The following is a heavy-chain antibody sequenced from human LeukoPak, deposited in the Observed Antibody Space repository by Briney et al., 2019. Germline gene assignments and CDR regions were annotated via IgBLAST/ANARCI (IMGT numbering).Heavy chain of an antibody. D-gene: IGHD2-15*01. Sequence: GGSLSLSCAASGLTVSTNVMSWVRQAPGKGLEWVSVIYRGGTTYYADSVKGRFTISRDNSKNTLYLQMNSLRVEDTAIYYCAKGRGYCTGGSCYSDFWGQGTLVTVSS. CDR1: GLTVSTNV. J-gene: IGHJ4*02. CDR2: IYRGGTT. V-gene: IGHV3-53*01. CDR3: AKGRGYCTGGSCYSDF.